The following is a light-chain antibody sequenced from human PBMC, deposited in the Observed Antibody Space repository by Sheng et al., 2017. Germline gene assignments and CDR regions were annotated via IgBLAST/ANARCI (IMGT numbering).Light chain of an antibody. CDR2: GAS. CDR1: QSVSSN. Sequence: EIVMTQSPATLSVSPGERATLSCRASQSVSSNLAWYQQKPGQAPRLLIYGASTRATAIPARFSGRGSGTEFTLTISSLQSEDFAVYYCQQRSNWVTFGGGTKVEIK. V-gene: IGKV3-15*01. J-gene: IGKJ4*01. CDR3: QQRSNWVT.